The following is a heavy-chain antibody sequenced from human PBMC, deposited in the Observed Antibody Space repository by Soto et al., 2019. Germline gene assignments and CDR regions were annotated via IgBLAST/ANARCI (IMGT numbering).Heavy chain of an antibody. CDR1: GDSFISYA. CDR2: IIPIFGRG. J-gene: IGHJ6*02. CDR3: ARAGQTVETAMVSEYYYGMDV. V-gene: IGHV1-69*05. D-gene: IGHD5-18*01. Sequence: QVQLVQSGAEVRKPGSSVKVSCKVSGDSFISYAISWVRQAPGQGLEWMGGIIPIFGRGNYAQRFQGRVAIPPAESTGTVNMERSGLRSEGTAVYYCARAGQTVETAMVSEYYYGMDVWGQGTTVTVSS.